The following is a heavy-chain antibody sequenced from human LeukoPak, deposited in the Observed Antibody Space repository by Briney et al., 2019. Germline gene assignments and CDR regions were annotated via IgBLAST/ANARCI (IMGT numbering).Heavy chain of an antibody. Sequence: GGSLRLSCAASGFTVSSNYMSWVRQAPGKGLEWVSVIYSGGSTYYADSVKGRFTISRDNSKNTLYLQMNSLRAEDTAVYYCAVGQAATITYYWGQGTLVTVSS. CDR3: AVGQAATITYY. J-gene: IGHJ4*02. CDR1: GFTVSSNY. D-gene: IGHD5-24*01. V-gene: IGHV3-66*01. CDR2: IYSGGST.